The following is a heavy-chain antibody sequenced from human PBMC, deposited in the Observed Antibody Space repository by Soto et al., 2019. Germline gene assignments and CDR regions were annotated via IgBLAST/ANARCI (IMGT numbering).Heavy chain of an antibody. CDR3: ASIRHSSGYYYGGNDY. Sequence: SETLSLTCAVYGGSFSDYYWSWIRQPPGKGLEWIGEINHSGSTNYNPSLKSRVTISVDTSKNQFSLKLSSVTAADTAVYYCASIRHSSGYYYGGNDYWGQGTLVTVSS. CDR2: INHSGST. CDR1: GGSFSDYY. V-gene: IGHV4-34*01. J-gene: IGHJ4*02. D-gene: IGHD3-22*01.